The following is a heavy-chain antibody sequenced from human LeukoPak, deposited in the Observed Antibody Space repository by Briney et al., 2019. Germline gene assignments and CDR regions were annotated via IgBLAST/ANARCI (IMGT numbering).Heavy chain of an antibody. CDR2: IWYDGSNK. CDR3: AGDRATSYFDY. J-gene: IGHJ4*02. V-gene: IGHV3-33*01. CDR1: GFTFGDYA. D-gene: IGHD1-26*01. Sequence: PGRSLRLSCTASGFTFGDYAMHWVRQAPGKGLEWVAFIWYDGSNKYYTDSVKGRFTISRDNSKNTLYLQMNSLRAEDTAVYYCAGDRATSYFDYWGQGALVTISS.